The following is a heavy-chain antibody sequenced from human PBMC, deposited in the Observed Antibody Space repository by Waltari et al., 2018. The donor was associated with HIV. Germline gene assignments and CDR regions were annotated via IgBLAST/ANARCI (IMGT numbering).Heavy chain of an antibody. CDR2: PRPNNGNT. D-gene: IGHD1-26*01. Sequence: DPLVQSGVEVKKPGASVKVCCQPSGYTFTSYRITWARQDAGQGLEWMGWPRPNNGNTNYARPHRGMVSMTAARLTSPAYWELGGLSPDKTAIYYGARGRNDEASWGSPPWYYGMDVWSLGTT. V-gene: IGHV1-18*01. CDR1: GYTFTSYR. CDR3: ARGRNDEASWGSPPWYYGMDV. J-gene: IGHJ6*02.